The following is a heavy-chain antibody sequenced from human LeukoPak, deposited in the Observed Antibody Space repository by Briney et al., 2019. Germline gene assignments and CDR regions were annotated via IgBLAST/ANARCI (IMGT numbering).Heavy chain of an antibody. Sequence: SQTLSLTCTVSGGSISSGDYYWSWIRQPPGKGLEWIGYIYYSGSTYYNPSLKSRVTISVDTSKNQFSLKLSSVTAADTAVYYCARSPYDFPTHFDYWGQGTLVTVSS. D-gene: IGHD3-3*01. CDR2: IYYSGST. V-gene: IGHV4-30-4*01. CDR1: GGSISSGDYY. J-gene: IGHJ4*02. CDR3: ARSPYDFPTHFDY.